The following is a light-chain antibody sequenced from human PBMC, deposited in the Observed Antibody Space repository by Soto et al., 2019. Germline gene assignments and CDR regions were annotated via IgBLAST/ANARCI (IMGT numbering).Light chain of an antibody. CDR3: QQYNNWPRT. J-gene: IGKJ5*01. Sequence: EIVMTQSPATLSVSPVEIATLSCRASQTVGSNLAWYQQKPGQAPRFLIYGASTRATGIPARFSGSGSGTEFTLTISSLQSEDFALYYCQQYNNWPRTFGQGTRLEIK. CDR2: GAS. CDR1: QTVGSN. V-gene: IGKV3-15*01.